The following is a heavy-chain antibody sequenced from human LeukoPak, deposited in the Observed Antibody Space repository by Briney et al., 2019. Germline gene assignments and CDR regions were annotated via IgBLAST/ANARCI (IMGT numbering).Heavy chain of an antibody. V-gene: IGHV4-39*02. CDR2: IYYTGNT. CDR3: ARDRGDVDTARFDY. D-gene: IGHD5-18*01. J-gene: IGHJ4*02. Sequence: SETLSLTCTVSGVSISSSYSYWGWIRQPPGMGLEWIGSIYYTGNTYYNASLKSQVSISIDTSKNQFSLKLTSVTAADTAVYYCARDRGDVDTARFDYWGQGTLVTVSS. CDR1: GVSISSSYSY.